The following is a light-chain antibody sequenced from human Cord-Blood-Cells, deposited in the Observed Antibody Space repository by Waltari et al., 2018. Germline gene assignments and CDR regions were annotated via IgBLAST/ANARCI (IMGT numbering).Light chain of an antibody. J-gene: IGLJ2*01. CDR2: DVC. CDR1: SSDVAGYNY. Sequence: QSALTQPASVSGSPGQSITISCTGTSSDVAGYNYVSWYQQHPGKAPKLMIYDVCNRPAGFASRSSGSKSGNTASLIISGLQAEDEADYYCSSYRSRSTLVFGGGTKLTVL. V-gene: IGLV2-14*01. CDR3: SSYRSRSTLV.